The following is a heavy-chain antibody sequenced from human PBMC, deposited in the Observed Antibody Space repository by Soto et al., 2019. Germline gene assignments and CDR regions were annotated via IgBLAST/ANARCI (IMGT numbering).Heavy chain of an antibody. CDR3: ARAPPYSGASPRTLFFDY. D-gene: IGHD1-26*01. CDR1: GYNFRAFP. Sequence: ASVKVSCKASGYNFRAFPIYWVLQAPGQSPEWMGWINGVDGNTKYSQSFQGRVTITRDTSANTAYMELSSLASEDTAVYYCARAPPYSGASPRTLFFDYWGQGTLVTLSA. V-gene: IGHV1-3*01. J-gene: IGHJ4*02. CDR2: INGVDGNT.